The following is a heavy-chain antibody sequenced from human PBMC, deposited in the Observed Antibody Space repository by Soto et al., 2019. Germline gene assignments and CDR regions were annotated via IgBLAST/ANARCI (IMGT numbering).Heavy chain of an antibody. CDR3: ARAVAVAADFDY. Sequence: EASVKVSCKASGYTFTSYAMHWVRQAPGHRLEWMGWINAGNGNTKYSQKFQGRVTITRDTSASTTYMELSSLRSEDTAVYYCARAVAVAADFDYWGQGTLVTVSS. J-gene: IGHJ4*02. D-gene: IGHD6-19*01. V-gene: IGHV1-3*01. CDR1: GYTFTSYA. CDR2: INAGNGNT.